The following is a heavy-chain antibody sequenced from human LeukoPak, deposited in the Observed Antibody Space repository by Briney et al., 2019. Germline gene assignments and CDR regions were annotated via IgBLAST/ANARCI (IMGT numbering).Heavy chain of an antibody. CDR2: VRPGDSAR. Sequence: PGRSLRLSCAASGFTFSSYGMHWVRQAPGKGLEWVSNVRPGDSARSYADSVRGRFTISRDDARNSLYLQMNSLRDEDTAVYYCATDSHYAFDFWGLGTLVTVSS. CDR3: ATDSHYAFDF. CDR1: GFTFSSYG. J-gene: IGHJ4*02. D-gene: IGHD4-17*01. V-gene: IGHV3-48*02.